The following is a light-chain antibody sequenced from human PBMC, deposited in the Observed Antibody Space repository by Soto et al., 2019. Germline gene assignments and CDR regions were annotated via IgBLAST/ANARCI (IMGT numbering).Light chain of an antibody. Sequence: DIQLTQSPSFLSASIGDRVTITCRASQGIGSDLAWYQQKPGKVPKLLIYGAFTLQSGVPSRFSGSGSGADFTLTISSLQPEDFATYYCQQLKSYPLTFGGGTKVEI. CDR2: GAF. CDR3: QQLKSYPLT. V-gene: IGKV1-9*01. CDR1: QGIGSD. J-gene: IGKJ4*01.